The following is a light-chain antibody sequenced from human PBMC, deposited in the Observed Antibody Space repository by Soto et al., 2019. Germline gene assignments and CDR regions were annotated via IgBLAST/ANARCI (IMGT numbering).Light chain of an antibody. CDR2: GAS. J-gene: IGKJ4*01. V-gene: IGKV3-20*01. CDR1: QSVSSSY. Sequence: EMVLTQSPGTLSLSPGERVTLSCRASQSVSSSYLAWYQQKPGQAPRLLIYGASSRATGIPDRFSGSGSGTDFTLTISRLEPEDFAVYYCQQYGSSRRLTFGGGTKVEIK. CDR3: QQYGSSRRLT.